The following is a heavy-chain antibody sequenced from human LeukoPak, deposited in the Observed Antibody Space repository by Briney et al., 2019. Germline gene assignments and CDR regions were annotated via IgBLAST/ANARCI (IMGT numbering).Heavy chain of an antibody. CDR2: IRYDGSNT. CDR1: GFTFSSDG. Sequence: GGSLRLSCAASGFTFSSDGMHWVRQAPGKGLEWVAFIRYDGSNTYYADSVKGRFTISRDNSKNTLYLQMNSLRAEDTAVYYCAKNQSTYYDFWSGYYGFDYWGQGTLVTVSS. D-gene: IGHD3-3*01. CDR3: AKNQSTYYDFWSGYYGFDY. J-gene: IGHJ4*02. V-gene: IGHV3-30*02.